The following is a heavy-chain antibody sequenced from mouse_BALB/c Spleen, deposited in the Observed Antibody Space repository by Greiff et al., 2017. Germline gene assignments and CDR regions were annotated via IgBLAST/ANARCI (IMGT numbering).Heavy chain of an antibody. CDR3: AKKTARSSWFAY. V-gene: IGHV1-4*02. D-gene: IGHD3-2*01. Sequence: QVQLQQSAAELARPGASVKMSCKASGYTFTSYTMHWVKQRPGQGLEWIGYINPSSGYTEYNQKFKDKTTLTADKSSSTAYMQLSSLTSEDSAVYYCAKKTARSSWFAYWGQGTLVTVSA. CDR2: INPSSGYT. CDR1: GYTFTSYT. J-gene: IGHJ3*01.